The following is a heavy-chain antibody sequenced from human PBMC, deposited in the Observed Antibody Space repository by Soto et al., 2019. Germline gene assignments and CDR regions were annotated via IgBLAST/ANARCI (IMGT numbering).Heavy chain of an antibody. J-gene: IGHJ4*02. D-gene: IGHD6-13*01. CDR2: IIPILGIA. Sequence: QVQLVQSGAEVKKPGSSVKVSCKASGGTFSSYTISWVRQAPGQGLEWMGRIIPILGIANYAQKFQGRVTITADKSTSTAYMELSSLRSEDTAVYYCARVSRSSWDFDYWAQGTLVTVSS. CDR1: GGTFSSYT. V-gene: IGHV1-69*02. CDR3: ARVSRSSWDFDY.